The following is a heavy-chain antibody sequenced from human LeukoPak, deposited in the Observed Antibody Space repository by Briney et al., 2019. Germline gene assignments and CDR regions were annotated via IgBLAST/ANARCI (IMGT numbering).Heavy chain of an antibody. D-gene: IGHD2-21*01. CDR2: INPNSGGT. V-gene: IGHV1-2*02. CDR1: GYTFTGYY. Sequence: SVKVSCKASGYTFTGYYMHWVRQAPGQGLEWMGWINPNSGGTNYAQKFQGRVAMTRDTSISTAYMELSRLRSDDTAVYYCARSHIVPYYFDYWGQGTLVTVSS. J-gene: IGHJ4*02. CDR3: ARSHIVPYYFDY.